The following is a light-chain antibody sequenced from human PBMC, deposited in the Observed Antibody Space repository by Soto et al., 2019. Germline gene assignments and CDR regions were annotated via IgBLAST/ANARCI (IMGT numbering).Light chain of an antibody. Sequence: EIVLTQSPGTLSLSPGERATLSCRASQSVSSTYLAWYQQTPGQAPRLLIYGASSRATGIPDRFSGCGSGTDFTLTISRLEPEDFAVYFCQQYGSSSYTFGQGTKLEIK. J-gene: IGKJ2*01. CDR1: QSVSSTY. CDR3: QQYGSSSYT. V-gene: IGKV3-20*01. CDR2: GAS.